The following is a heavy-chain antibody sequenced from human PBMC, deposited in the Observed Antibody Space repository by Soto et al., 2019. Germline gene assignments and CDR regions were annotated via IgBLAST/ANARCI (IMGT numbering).Heavy chain of an antibody. CDR2: IYYSGST. V-gene: IGHV4-39*01. Sequence: SETLSLTCTVSGGSISSSSYYWGWIRQPPGKGLEWIGSIYYSGSTYYNPSLKSRVTISVDTSKNQFSLKLSSVTAADTAVYYCARLAYVPPYYYYYYGMDVWGQGTPVTVSS. CDR1: GGSISSSSYY. CDR3: ARLAYVPPYYYYYYGMDV. J-gene: IGHJ6*02. D-gene: IGHD2-21*01.